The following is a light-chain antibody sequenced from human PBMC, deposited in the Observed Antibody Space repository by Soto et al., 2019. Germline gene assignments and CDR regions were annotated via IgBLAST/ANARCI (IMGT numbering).Light chain of an antibody. CDR1: SSNIGNNA. CDR3: AAWDDSLNGHYV. J-gene: IGLJ1*01. V-gene: IGLV1-36*01. CDR2: YDD. Sequence: QSVLTQPPSVSEAPRQRVTISCSGSSSNIGNNAVNWYQQLPGKAPKLLIYYDDLLPSGVSDRFSGSKSGTSASLAISGLQSEDEAAYYCAAWDDSLNGHYVFGTGTKVTVL.